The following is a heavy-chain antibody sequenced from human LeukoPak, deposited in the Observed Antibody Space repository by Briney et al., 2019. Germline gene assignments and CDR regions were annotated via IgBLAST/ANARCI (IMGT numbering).Heavy chain of an antibody. J-gene: IGHJ4*02. CDR3: ARGDDYNRRSFDY. CDR1: GFTCNDHY. CDR2: TRNKANSFTT. D-gene: IGHD5-24*01. Sequence: GWSLSLYCAASGFTCNDHYMDWVRQAPGNVPEWLGRTRNKANSFTTEYAASVRGRFTISRDDSKNSLYLQMNSLKTEDTAVYYCARGDDYNRRSFDYWGQGTLVTVSS. V-gene: IGHV3-72*01.